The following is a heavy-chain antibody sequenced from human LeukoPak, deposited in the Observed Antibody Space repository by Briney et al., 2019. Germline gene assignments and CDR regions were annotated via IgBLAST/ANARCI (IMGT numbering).Heavy chain of an antibody. CDR3: AKDEGYDYVWGSYRPSPYAFDI. CDR2: ISYDGSNK. CDR1: GFTFSSYA. V-gene: IGHV3-30*04. J-gene: IGHJ3*02. Sequence: GGSLRLSCAASGFTFSSYAMHWVRQAPGKGLEWVAVISYDGSNKYYADSVKGRFTISRDNSKNTLYLQMNSLRAEDTAVYYCAKDEGYDYVWGSYRPSPYAFDIWGQGTMVTVSS. D-gene: IGHD3-16*02.